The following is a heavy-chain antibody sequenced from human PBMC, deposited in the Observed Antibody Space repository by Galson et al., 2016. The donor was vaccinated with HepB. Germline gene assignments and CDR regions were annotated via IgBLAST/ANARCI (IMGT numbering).Heavy chain of an antibody. CDR1: GYNFTNNW. J-gene: IGHJ5*02. CDR2: IFPGDSDT. CDR3: ARHLSPVGFGELVLDP. D-gene: IGHD3-10*01. Sequence: QSGAEVKKPGESLKISCKSSGYNFTNNWIGWVRQKPDKGLEWMGIIFPGDSDTRYSPSFKGQVTISADKSVITAYLQWTSLKAADSGMYYCARHLSPVGFGELVLDPWGPGTLVTVSS. V-gene: IGHV5-51*01.